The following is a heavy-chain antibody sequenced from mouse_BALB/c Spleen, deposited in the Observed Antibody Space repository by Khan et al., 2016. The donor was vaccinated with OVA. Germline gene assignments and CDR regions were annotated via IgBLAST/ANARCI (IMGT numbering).Heavy chain of an antibody. CDR2: IWGDGRT. V-gene: IGHV2-3*01. Sequence: QVQLQQSGPGLVAPSQSLSLTCTVSGFSLTSYGVSWVRQPPGKGLEWLGVIWGDGRTNYHSTLISRLIISQGNSQRQVFLKLNRLQTDDTATYYWAKANPDYYSMDYWGQGTSVTVSS. CDR1: GFSLTSYG. J-gene: IGHJ4*01. CDR3: AKANPDYYSMDY.